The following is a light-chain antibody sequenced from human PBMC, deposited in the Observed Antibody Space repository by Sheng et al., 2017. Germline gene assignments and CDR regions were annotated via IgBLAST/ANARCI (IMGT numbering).Light chain of an antibody. CDR3: SSYTNSSVV. J-gene: IGLJ2*01. V-gene: IGLV2-14*01. CDR1: SSAVGGYKY. CDR2: DVS. Sequence: QSALTQPASVSGSPGQSITISCTGTSSAVGGYKYVSWYQQYPGKAPKLMIYDVSYRPSGVPNRFSGSKSDNTASLTISGLQAEDEADYYCSSYTNSSVVFGGGTRLTVL.